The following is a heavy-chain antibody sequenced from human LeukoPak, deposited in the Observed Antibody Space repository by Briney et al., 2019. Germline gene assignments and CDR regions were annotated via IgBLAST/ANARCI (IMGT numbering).Heavy chain of an antibody. J-gene: IGHJ4*02. CDR2: ISNTGSTI. Sequence: PGESLRLSCAASGFTLSNYNMNWVRQAPGKGLEWVSYISNTGSTIYYADSVKGRFSISRDNAKNSLYLQMTSLRAEDTAVYYCARSSLFDCWGQGTLVTVFS. CDR3: ARSSLFDC. CDR1: GFTLSNYN. V-gene: IGHV3-48*04.